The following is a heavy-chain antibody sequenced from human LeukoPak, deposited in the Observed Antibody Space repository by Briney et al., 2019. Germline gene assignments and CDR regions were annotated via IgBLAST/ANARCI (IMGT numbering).Heavy chain of an antibody. CDR3: ARAYSSSWYFNSFDP. Sequence: SETLSFTCTVSGYSISRGYYWGWIRQPPGKGLEWIGNIYPSGTTYYNPSLKTRVTISVDTSKNQFSLKLSSVPDADTAVYSCARAYSSSWYFNSFDPWGKGTLVTVSS. CDR1: GYSISRGYY. CDR2: IYPSGTT. D-gene: IGHD6-13*01. V-gene: IGHV4-38-2*02. J-gene: IGHJ5*02.